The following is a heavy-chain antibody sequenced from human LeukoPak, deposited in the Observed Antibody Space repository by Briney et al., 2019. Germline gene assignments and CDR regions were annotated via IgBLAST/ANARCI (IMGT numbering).Heavy chain of an antibody. J-gene: IGHJ3*01. V-gene: IGHV4-4*07. Sequence: SETLSLTCTVSGGSISSYYWSWIRQPPGKGLEWIGRIYTSGSTNYNPSLTSRVTMSVDTPKNQFSLKLSSVTAADTAVYYCVRGSSSSSADYWGQGTMVTVSS. D-gene: IGHD6-13*01. CDR3: VRGSSSSSADY. CDR2: IYTSGST. CDR1: GGSISSYY.